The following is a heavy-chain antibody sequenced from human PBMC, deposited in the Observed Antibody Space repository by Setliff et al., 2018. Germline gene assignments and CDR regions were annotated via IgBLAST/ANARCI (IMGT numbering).Heavy chain of an antibody. CDR2: IKSKADGGTA. D-gene: IGHD4-17*01. CDR1: GFTFSDAW. J-gene: IGHJ6*02. CDR3: ARGIKTTVTTDYYYYYGMDV. V-gene: IGHV3-15*01. Sequence: GGSLRLSCAASGFTFSDAWMNWVRQAPGKGLEWVGRIKSKADGGTADFAAPVKGRFTISRDDSKNTMSLQMNSLRAGDTAVYYCARGIKTTVTTDYYYYYGMDVWGQGTTVTVSS.